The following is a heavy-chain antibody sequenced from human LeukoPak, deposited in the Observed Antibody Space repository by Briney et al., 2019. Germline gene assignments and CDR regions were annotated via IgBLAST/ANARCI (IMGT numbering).Heavy chain of an antibody. CDR2: VSSHGNDG. CDR3: TRDAYNFNDFDY. Sequence: GGSLRRSCAVSEFTFSHFAMHWVRQAPGKGLEWVAVVSSHGNDGYYADSVKGRFTISRDNSKNTLYLQIDSLRAEDTAIYYCTRDAYNFNDFDYWGQGTLVTVSS. D-gene: IGHD5-24*01. CDR1: EFTFSHFA. J-gene: IGHJ4*02. V-gene: IGHV3-30*01.